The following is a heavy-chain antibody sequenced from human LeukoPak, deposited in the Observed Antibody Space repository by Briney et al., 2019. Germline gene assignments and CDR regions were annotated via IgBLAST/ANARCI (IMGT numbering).Heavy chain of an antibody. Sequence: PGGSLSLSCAASGFTFSSYGMHWVRQAPGKGLEWVAFIRYDGSNKYYADSVKGRFTISRDNSKNTLYLQMNSLRAEDTAVYYCARRVQYYFDYWGQGTLVTVSS. CDR2: IRYDGSNK. D-gene: IGHD4-11*01. CDR1: GFTFSSYG. CDR3: ARRVQYYFDY. V-gene: IGHV3-30*02. J-gene: IGHJ4*02.